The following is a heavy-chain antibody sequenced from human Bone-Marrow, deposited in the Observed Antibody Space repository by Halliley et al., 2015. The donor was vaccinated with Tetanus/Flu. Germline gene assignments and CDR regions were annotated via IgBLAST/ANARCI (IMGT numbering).Heavy chain of an antibody. V-gene: IGHV3-53*01. CDR1: GFTVSGNH. CDR3: ATYDTSGWWGFFDS. D-gene: IGHD6-13*01. Sequence: SLRLSCAASGFTVSGNHMNWVRQAPGKGLEWVSHIHAFGTAFYADSVKGRFTISRDNSKNTVILQLNSLRVEDTAVCYCATYDTSGWWGFFDSWGQGALVTVSS. CDR2: IHAFGTA. J-gene: IGHJ4*02.